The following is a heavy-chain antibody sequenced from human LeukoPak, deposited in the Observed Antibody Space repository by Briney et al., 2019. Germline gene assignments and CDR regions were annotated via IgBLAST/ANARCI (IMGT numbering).Heavy chain of an antibody. D-gene: IGHD4-17*01. CDR2: ISSNGGST. CDR1: GFTFSSYA. Sequence: GGSLRLSCAASGFTFSSYAMHWVRQAPGKGLEYVSAISSNGGSTYYANSVKGRFTISRDNSKNTLYLQMGSLRAEDMAVYYCAGDQYGDYGMDWFDPWGQGTLVTVSS. J-gene: IGHJ5*02. V-gene: IGHV3-64*01. CDR3: AGDQYGDYGMDWFDP.